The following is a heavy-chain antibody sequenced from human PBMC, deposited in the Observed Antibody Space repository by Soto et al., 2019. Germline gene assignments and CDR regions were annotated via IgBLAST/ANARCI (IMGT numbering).Heavy chain of an antibody. Sequence: QVQLVQSGAEVKKPGSSVKVSCKASGGTFSSYAISWVRQAPGQGLEWMGGIIPIFGTANYAQKFQGRVTITADESTSTAYRELSGLGSEDTAVDYCAEWGGCIGTSCPEGRAARWGWFDPWGQGTLVTVAS. CDR3: AEWGGCIGTSCPEGRAARWGWFDP. D-gene: IGHD2-2*01. CDR2: IIPIFGTA. V-gene: IGHV1-69*12. J-gene: IGHJ5*02. CDR1: GGTFSSYA.